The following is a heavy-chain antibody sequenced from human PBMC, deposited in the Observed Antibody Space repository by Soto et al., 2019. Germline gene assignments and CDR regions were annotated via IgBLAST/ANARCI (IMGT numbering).Heavy chain of an antibody. J-gene: IGHJ2*01. CDR2: ISSSSDYI. CDR1: GFTFITYS. CDR3: ARSWRIVTTTGTFWYFDL. D-gene: IGHD4-17*01. V-gene: IGHV3-21*01. Sequence: PGGSLILSCVASGFTFITYSMNWVRQAPGKGLEWVSSISSSSDYIYYADSMKGRFTISRDNAKNSLYLQMNSLRAEDTAVYYCARSWRIVTTTGTFWYFDLWGRGTLVTVSS.